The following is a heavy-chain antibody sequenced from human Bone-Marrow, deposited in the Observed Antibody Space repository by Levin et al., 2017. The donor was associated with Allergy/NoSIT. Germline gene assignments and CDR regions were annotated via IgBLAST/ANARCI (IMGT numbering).Heavy chain of an antibody. CDR1: GGSISSYY. Sequence: PSETLSLTCTVSGGSISSYYWSWIRQPAGKGLEWIGRIYTSGSTNYNPSLKSRVTMSVDTSKNQFSLKLSSVTAADTAVYYCARAPFYYDILTGYYIGWFDPWGQGTLVTVSS. J-gene: IGHJ5*02. V-gene: IGHV4-4*07. CDR3: ARAPFYYDILTGYYIGWFDP. CDR2: IYTSGST. D-gene: IGHD3-9*01.